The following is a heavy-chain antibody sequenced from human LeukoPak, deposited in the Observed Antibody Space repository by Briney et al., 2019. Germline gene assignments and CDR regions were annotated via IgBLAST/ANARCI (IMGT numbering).Heavy chain of an antibody. CDR3: ARAYFSSWYMNWFDP. V-gene: IGHV4-38-2*02. Sequence: SQTLSLTCTVSGYSISSGYHWGWIRQPPGWGLEWIGSIYHSGSTYYNPSLKSRVTISVDTSKNQFSLKLSSVTAADTAVYYCARAYFSSWYMNWFDPWGQGTLVTVSS. CDR1: GYSISSGYH. D-gene: IGHD6-13*01. CDR2: IYHSGST. J-gene: IGHJ5*02.